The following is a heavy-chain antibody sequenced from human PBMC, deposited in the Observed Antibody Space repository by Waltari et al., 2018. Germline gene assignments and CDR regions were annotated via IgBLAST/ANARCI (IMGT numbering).Heavy chain of an antibody. CDR2: INTGAGGT. D-gene: IGHD3-22*01. CDR3: TKLGSSVYQGLDY. Sequence: EVQLVESGGGLAKPGGSLRLSCAASGFTFSNYWMNWVRQAPGKGLEWVSAINTGAGGTSHGHSLKGRFTIPRDNSQNQLTLEMNSLRAEDTAVYYCTKLGSSVYQGLDYWGQGVLVTVSS. J-gene: IGHJ4*02. V-gene: IGHV3-23*04. CDR1: GFTFSNYW.